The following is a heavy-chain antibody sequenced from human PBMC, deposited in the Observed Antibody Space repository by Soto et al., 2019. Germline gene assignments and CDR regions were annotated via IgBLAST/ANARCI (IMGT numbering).Heavy chain of an antibody. CDR2: ISGSGGGT. Sequence: LRLSCAASGFTFSSYAMSWVRQAPGKGLEWVSAISGSGGGTYYADSVKGRFTISRDNSKNTLYLQMNSLRAEDTAVYSCAKAWMDNARQRYCDHWGQGTLVTVYS. CDR3: AKAWMDNARQRYCDH. V-gene: IGHV3-23*01. D-gene: IGHD5-12*01. J-gene: IGHJ4*02. CDR1: GFTFSSYA.